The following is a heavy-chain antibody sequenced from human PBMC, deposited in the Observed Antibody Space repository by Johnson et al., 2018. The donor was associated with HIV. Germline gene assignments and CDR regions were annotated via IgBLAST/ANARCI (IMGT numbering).Heavy chain of an antibody. CDR2: VSYDGSNI. V-gene: IGHV3-30*04. CDR3: TTDLPGGRWLQNRAYAFDI. CDR1: GFTFTSYA. J-gene: IGHJ3*02. Sequence: QEKLVESGGGLVQPGRSLRLSCAASGFTFTSYAMHWIRQAPGKGLEWVALVSYDGSNIHYADSVKGRFTISRDSSKNMLYLQMNSLRTEDTAVYYCTTDLPGGRWLQNRAYAFDIWGQGTMVTVSS. D-gene: IGHD5-24*01.